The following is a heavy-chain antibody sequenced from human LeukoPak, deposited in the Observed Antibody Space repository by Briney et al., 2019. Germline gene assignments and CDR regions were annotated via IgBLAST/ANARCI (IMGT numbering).Heavy chain of an antibody. J-gene: IGHJ4*02. CDR1: GYSFTSYW. D-gene: IGHD1-26*01. V-gene: IGHV5-51*01. CDR3: ARRGGSYYEGGYYFDY. Sequence: GESLKISCKGSGYSFTSYWIGWVRQMPGKGLEWMGIIYPGDSDTRYSPSFQGQVTISADKSISTAYLQWSSLKASDTAMYYCARRGGSYYEGGYYFDYWGQGTLVTVSS. CDR2: IYPGDSDT.